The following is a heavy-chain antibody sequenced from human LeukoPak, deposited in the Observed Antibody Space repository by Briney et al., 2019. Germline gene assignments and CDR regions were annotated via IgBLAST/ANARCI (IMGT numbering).Heavy chain of an antibody. Sequence: PSETLSLTCIVSGGSISSYYWSWIRQPAGKGLEWIGRIYTSGSTNYNPSLKSRVTMSADTSKNQFSLKLSSVTAADTAVYYCARNQLLSLDAFDIWGQGTMVTVSS. V-gene: IGHV4-4*07. J-gene: IGHJ3*02. D-gene: IGHD1-26*01. CDR3: ARNQLLSLDAFDI. CDR2: IYTSGST. CDR1: GGSISSYY.